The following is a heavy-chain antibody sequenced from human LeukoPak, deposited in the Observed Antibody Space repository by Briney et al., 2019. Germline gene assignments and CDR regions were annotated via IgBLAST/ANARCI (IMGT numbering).Heavy chain of an antibody. CDR1: GYSFTSYW. CDR3: ARGSGSYHTAYMN. Sequence: GESPKISCKGSGYSFTSYWIGWVRQMPGKGLEWMGIIYPGDSDTRYSPSFQGQVTISADKSLSTAYLQWSSLKASGTAMYYCARGSGSYHTAYMNWGQGSPVTVSS. J-gene: IGHJ4*02. V-gene: IGHV5-51*01. CDR2: IYPGDSDT. D-gene: IGHD1-26*01.